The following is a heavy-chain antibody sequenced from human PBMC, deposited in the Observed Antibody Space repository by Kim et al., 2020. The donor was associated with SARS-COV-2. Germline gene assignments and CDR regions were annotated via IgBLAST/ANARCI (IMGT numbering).Heavy chain of an antibody. Sequence: GGSLRLSCAASGFTFSSYAMHWVRQAPGKGLEWVAVISYDGSNKYYADSVKGRFTISRDNSKNTLYLQMNSLRAEDTAVYYCASDLYNAFDIWGQGTMVTVSS. CDR1: GFTFSSYA. V-gene: IGHV3-30-3*01. D-gene: IGHD3-16*01. J-gene: IGHJ3*02. CDR3: ASDLYNAFDI. CDR2: ISYDGSNK.